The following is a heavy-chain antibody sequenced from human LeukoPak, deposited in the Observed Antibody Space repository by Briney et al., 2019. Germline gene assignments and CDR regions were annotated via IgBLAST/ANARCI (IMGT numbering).Heavy chain of an antibody. J-gene: IGHJ6*02. D-gene: IGHD3-22*01. CDR1: GFTFTNSA. CDR3: AAGESSGHRYYHYYGMDV. Sequence: ASVKVSCKVSGFTFTNSAVQWVGQARGQRLEWIGWIVVGSGHTNYVQKFQERITITRDMSTSTAYMELSSLRSEDTAMYYCAAGESSGHRYYHYYGMDVWGQGTTVTVSS. V-gene: IGHV1-58*01. CDR2: IVVGSGHT.